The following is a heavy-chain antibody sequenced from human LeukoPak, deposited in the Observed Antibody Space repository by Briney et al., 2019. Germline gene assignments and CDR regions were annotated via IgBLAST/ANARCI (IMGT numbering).Heavy chain of an antibody. CDR1: GGSICSYY. V-gene: IGHV4-59*12. D-gene: IGHD2-21*02. CDR2: IYCSGST. Sequence: KASETLSLTCTVSGGSICSYYWSWIRQPPGKGLEWIGYIYCSGSTNYNPSLKSRVTISVDTSKNQFSLKLSSVTAADTAVYYCARGREDCGGDCYSVAFDIWGQGTMVTVSS. J-gene: IGHJ3*02. CDR3: ARGREDCGGDCYSVAFDI.